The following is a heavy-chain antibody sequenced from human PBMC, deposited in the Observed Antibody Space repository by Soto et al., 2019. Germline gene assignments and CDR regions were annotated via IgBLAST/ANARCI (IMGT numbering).Heavy chain of an antibody. Sequence: GGSLRLSCAASGFTFSSYAMSWVRQAPGKGLEWVSAISGSGGSTYYADSVKGRFTISRDNSKNTLYLQMNSLRAEDTAVYYCAKGGLWSGELSSDYYYYYMDVWGKGTTVTVSS. V-gene: IGHV3-23*01. J-gene: IGHJ6*03. CDR2: ISGSGGST. CDR3: AKGGLWSGELSSDYYYYYMDV. D-gene: IGHD3-10*01. CDR1: GFTFSSYA.